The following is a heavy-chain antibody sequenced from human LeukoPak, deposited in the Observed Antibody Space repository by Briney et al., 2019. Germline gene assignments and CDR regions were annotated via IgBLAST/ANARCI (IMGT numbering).Heavy chain of an antibody. J-gene: IGHJ4*02. CDR1: GFTFSSYE. D-gene: IGHD3-10*01. CDR2: ISSGGSTI. Sequence: GGSLRLSCAASGFTFSSYEMNWVRQAPGKGLEWVSYISSGGSTIYYADSVKGRFTISRDNSKNTLYLQMNSLRAEDTAVYYCAKRVEDYYASGGYDYWGQGTLVTVSS. V-gene: IGHV3-48*03. CDR3: AKRVEDYYASGGYDY.